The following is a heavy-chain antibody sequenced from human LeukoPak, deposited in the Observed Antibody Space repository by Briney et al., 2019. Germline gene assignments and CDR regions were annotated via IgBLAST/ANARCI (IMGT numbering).Heavy chain of an antibody. D-gene: IGHD6-25*01. J-gene: IGHJ3*02. CDR3: ARPYSSGWRGAFDI. V-gene: IGHV4-59*01. CDR2: IYYSGST. Sequence: SETLSLTCTVYGGSISSYYWSWIRQPPDKGLEWIGNIYYSGSTNYNPSLKSRVTISVDTSKNQFSLRLSSVTAADTAVYYCARPYSSGWRGAFDIWGQGTMVTVSS. CDR1: GGSISSYY.